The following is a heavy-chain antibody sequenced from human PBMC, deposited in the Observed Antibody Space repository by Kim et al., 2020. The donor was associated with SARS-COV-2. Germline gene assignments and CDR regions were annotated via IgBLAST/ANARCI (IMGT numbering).Heavy chain of an antibody. V-gene: IGHV3-23*01. Sequence: GGSLRLSCAASGFTFGSYAMTWVRQAPGKGLEWVSSINGGSGTTNYVDSVKGRFTISRDNPKNTLYLQMNSLRAEDTAVYYCAKGTVSYASSGGYYFDYWGQGAVVTVSS. CDR1: GFTFGSYA. D-gene: IGHD3-22*01. CDR2: INGGSGTT. CDR3: AKGTVSYASSGGYYFDY. J-gene: IGHJ4*02.